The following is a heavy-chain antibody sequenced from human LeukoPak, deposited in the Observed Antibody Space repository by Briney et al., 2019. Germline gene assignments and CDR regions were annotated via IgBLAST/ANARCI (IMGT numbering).Heavy chain of an antibody. Sequence: GGSLRLSCAASGFTFSSYGMHWVRQAPGKGLEWVAFIRYDGSNKYYADSVKGRFTISRDNSKNTLYLQMNSLRAEDTAVYYCAKDTHWIYYYYYMDVWGKGTTVTVSS. D-gene: IGHD1-1*01. CDR3: AKDTHWIYYYYYMDV. J-gene: IGHJ6*03. CDR1: GFTFSSYG. CDR2: IRYDGSNK. V-gene: IGHV3-30*02.